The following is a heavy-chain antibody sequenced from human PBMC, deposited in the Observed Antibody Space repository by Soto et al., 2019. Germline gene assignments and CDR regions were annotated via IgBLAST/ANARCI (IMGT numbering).Heavy chain of an antibody. D-gene: IGHD3-3*01. CDR2: IYYSGST. V-gene: IGHV4-39*01. Sequence: SETLSLTCTVSGGSISSSSYYWGWIRQPPGKGLEWIGSIYYSGSTYYNPSLKSRVTISVDTSKNQFSLKLSSVTAADSALYYCAKEESGLYYYYGMDVWGQGTTVTVSS. CDR3: AKEESGLYYYYGMDV. CDR1: GGSISSSSYY. J-gene: IGHJ6*02.